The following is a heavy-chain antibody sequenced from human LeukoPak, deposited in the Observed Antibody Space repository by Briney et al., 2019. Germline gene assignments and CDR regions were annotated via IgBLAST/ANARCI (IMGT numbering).Heavy chain of an antibody. CDR2: ITGSGGST. CDR1: GFTFISYT. D-gene: IGHD1-26*01. V-gene: IGHV3-23*01. Sequence: GGSLRLPRAASGFTFISYTMGWVRPAPGKGLEWVSTITGSGGSTSYADSVKGRFTISRDNSRSTLFLQMNSLRAEDTAVYYCAKKLVMGPTGGFDPWGQGTLVTVSS. J-gene: IGHJ5*02. CDR3: AKKLVMGPTGGFDP.